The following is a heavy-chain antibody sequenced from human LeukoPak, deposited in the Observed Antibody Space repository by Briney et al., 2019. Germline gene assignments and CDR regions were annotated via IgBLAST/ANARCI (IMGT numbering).Heavy chain of an antibody. J-gene: IGHJ3*02. D-gene: IGHD3-22*01. CDR2: ISHSGNT. CDR1: GGSFSGYY. V-gene: IGHV4-34*01. CDR3: ASVGYYHSSSFDM. Sequence: PSETLSLTCAVYGGSFSGYYWTWIRQPPGKGLEWIGQISHSGNTNYNPSPKSRVTISIDTSKNQFSLRLISVTAADTALYYCASVGYYHSSSFDMWGQGTMVTVSS.